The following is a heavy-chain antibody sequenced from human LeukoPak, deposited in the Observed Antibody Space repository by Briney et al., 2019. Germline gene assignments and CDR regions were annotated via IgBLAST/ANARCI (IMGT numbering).Heavy chain of an antibody. V-gene: IGHV3-74*03. Sequence: GGSLRLSCAASGFTFSNYWIHWVRQAPGKGLVWVSRIDNAGSITTYADSVKGRFTISRDNAENTLYLQMNSLRVEDTALYYCAKDMGITIFGVVNGFDYWGQGTLVTVSS. J-gene: IGHJ4*02. CDR1: GFTFSNYW. CDR2: IDNAGSIT. D-gene: IGHD3-3*01. CDR3: AKDMGITIFGVVNGFDY.